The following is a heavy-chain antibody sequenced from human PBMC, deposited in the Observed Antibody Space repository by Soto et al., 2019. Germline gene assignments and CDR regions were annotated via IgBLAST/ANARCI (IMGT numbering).Heavy chain of an antibody. D-gene: IGHD5-12*01. Sequence: QVQLQESGPGLVKPSETLSLTCTVSGGSISSYYWSWIRQPPGKGLEWIGYSYYSGSTNYNPSLKSRVIISVDTSKNQFSLKLSSVSAADTAVYYCARAPRYRSYALDYWGQGALVTVSS. V-gene: IGHV4-59*01. CDR2: SYYSGST. CDR3: ARAPRYRSYALDY. J-gene: IGHJ4*02. CDR1: GGSISSYY.